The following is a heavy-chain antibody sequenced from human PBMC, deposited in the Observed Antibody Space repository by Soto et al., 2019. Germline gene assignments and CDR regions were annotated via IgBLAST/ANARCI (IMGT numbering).Heavy chain of an antibody. V-gene: IGHV1-8*01. D-gene: IGHD3-16*01. CDR1: GYTFSDFD. CDR2: MNAKSGDT. Sequence: DLEQSGAEVKRPGASVKVSCKASGYTFSDFDINWLRQASGQGPEWMGWMNAKSGDTFFAQRFQGKFNMTWDTSLSTAYMEVASMTPDDTARYYWARGTPFNYAGFAVGGQGPTFAVPS. J-gene: IGHJ6*02. CDR3: ARGTPFNYAGFAV.